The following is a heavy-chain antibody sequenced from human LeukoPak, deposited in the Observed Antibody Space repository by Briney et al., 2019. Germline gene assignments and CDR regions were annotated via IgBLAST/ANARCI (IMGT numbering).Heavy chain of an antibody. D-gene: IGHD6-6*01. CDR1: GFTFSSYG. V-gene: IGHV3-30*18. CDR2: ISYDGSNK. J-gene: IGHJ6*02. CDR3: AKMSYSSSSEALYYYYYGMDV. Sequence: GGSLRLSCAASGFTFSSYGMHCVRQAPGKGLEWVAVISYDGSNKYYADSVKGRFTISRDNSKNTLYLQMNSLRAEDTAVYYCAKMSYSSSSEALYYYYYGMDVWGQGTTVTVSS.